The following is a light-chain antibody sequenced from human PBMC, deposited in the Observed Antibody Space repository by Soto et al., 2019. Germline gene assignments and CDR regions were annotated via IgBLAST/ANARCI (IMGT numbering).Light chain of an antibody. J-gene: IGKJ4*01. Sequence: EIVVTQSPGTLSLSPGEGATLSCRASQSVSSNYLAWYQQKPGQAPRLLIYGASTGASGIPPRFSGSGSGTEFTLTIDRLQSADFAVYYCQQYDRWPVTFGGGTKVDIK. CDR3: QQYDRWPVT. V-gene: IGKV3-15*01. CDR2: GAS. CDR1: QSVSSN.